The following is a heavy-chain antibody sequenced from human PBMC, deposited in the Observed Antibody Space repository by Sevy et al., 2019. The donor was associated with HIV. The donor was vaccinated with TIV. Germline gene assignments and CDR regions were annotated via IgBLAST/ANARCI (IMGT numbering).Heavy chain of an antibody. V-gene: IGHV1-2*06. CDR1: GYNFY. CDR2: VTQNSGAT. Sequence: ASVKVSCKASGYNFYIHWVRQAPGQGLEWMGRVTQNSGATTYAQRFQGRVAMTMDTSISTAYMELSGLKSDDTAIYYCAGQSRGGYNWFDPWGQGTLVTVSS. J-gene: IGHJ5*02. D-gene: IGHD6-25*01. CDR3: AGQSRGGYNWFDP.